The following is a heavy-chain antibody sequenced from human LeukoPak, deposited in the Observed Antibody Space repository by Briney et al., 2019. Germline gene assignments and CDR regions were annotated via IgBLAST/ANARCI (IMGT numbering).Heavy chain of an antibody. D-gene: IGHD2-15*01. J-gene: IGHJ6*03. CDR2: ISSSSSYI. Sequence: GGSLRLSCAASGFTFSSYSMNWVRQAPGKGLEWVSSISSSSSYIYYADSVKGRFTISRDNAKNSLYLQMNSLRAEDTAVYYCARGGSSYCSGGSCYTSYYYYYMDVWGKGTTATVSS. V-gene: IGHV3-21*01. CDR1: GFTFSSYS. CDR3: ARGGSSYCSGGSCYTSYYYYYMDV.